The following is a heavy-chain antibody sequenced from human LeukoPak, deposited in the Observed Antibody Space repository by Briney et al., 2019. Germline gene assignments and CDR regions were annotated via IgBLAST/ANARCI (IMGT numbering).Heavy chain of an antibody. J-gene: IGHJ3*02. CDR3: ARHFRREVLIGSAFDI. D-gene: IGHD3-22*01. Sequence: TSSETLSLTCTASGGSISTTSYYWAWIRQPPGKGLEWIVSIYYDGTTYYNPSLKSRVTTSIDTSKKQFSLNLSAVTATDTAVYYCARHFRREVLIGSAFDIWGQGTMVTVSS. CDR2: IYYDGTT. CDR1: GGSISTTSYY. V-gene: IGHV4-39*01.